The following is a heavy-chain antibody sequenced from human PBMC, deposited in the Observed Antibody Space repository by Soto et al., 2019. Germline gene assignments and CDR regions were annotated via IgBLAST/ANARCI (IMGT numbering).Heavy chain of an antibody. V-gene: IGHV3-30*18. CDR3: VQDRGPFGDGRERGDY. CDR2: ISYDGINK. D-gene: IGHD3-16*01. Sequence: QVQLVESGGGVVQPGRSPRLSCAASGFIFSRCGMHWVRQAPGKGLEWVAVISYDGINKYYEDSVKGRFAISRDNSKNTLYLQMNSLSADDTAVYYCVQDRGPFGDGRERGDYWGQGTLVAVSS. J-gene: IGHJ4*02. CDR1: GFIFSRCG.